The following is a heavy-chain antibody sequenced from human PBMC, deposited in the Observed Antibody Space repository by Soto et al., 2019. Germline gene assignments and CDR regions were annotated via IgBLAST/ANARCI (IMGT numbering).Heavy chain of an antibody. CDR3: AKDFVRAFDV. CDR1: GFTFSSYA. J-gene: IGHJ3*01. V-gene: IGHV3-23*01. CDR2: ISLSGGST. Sequence: PGGSLRLSCAASGFTFSSYAMTWVRQAPGKGLEWVSTISLSGGSTYYADSVEGRFTISRDNSKNTLFLQMNSLSAEDTAVYYCAKDFVRAFDVWGQGTMVTVSS.